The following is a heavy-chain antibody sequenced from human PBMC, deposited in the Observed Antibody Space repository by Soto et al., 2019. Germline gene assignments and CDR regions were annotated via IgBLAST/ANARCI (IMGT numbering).Heavy chain of an antibody. CDR1: GGSITSYH. CDR2: IFHSLGA. D-gene: IGHD3-10*01. V-gene: IGHV4-59*01. Sequence: SETLSLTCIVSGGSITSYHWSWIRQPPGKGLEWLGYIFHSLGAKYNPSLGSRGTISLDTSKNQLSLSLRSVTAADTAIYFCVRDLNGSGDYWGQGTLVTVSS. J-gene: IGHJ4*02. CDR3: VRDLNGSGDY.